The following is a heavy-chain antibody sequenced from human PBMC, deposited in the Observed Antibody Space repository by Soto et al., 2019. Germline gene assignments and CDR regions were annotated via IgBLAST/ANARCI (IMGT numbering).Heavy chain of an antibody. CDR3: TKGQYGGGYYYYYGMDV. CDR2: ISWDGGST. V-gene: IGHV3-43*01. D-gene: IGHD3-16*01. CDR1: GFTFDDYT. Sequence: GGSLRLSCAASGFTFDDYTMHWVRQAPGKGLEWVSLISWDGGSTYYADSVKGRFTISRDNSKNSLYLQMNSLRTEDTALYYCTKGQYGGGYYYYYGMDVWGQGTTVTVSS. J-gene: IGHJ6*02.